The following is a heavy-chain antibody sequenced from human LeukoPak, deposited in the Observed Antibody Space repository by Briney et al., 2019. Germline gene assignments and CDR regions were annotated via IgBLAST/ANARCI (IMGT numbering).Heavy chain of an antibody. CDR3: AKSSRGMGYYYGMDV. D-gene: IGHD3-16*01. J-gene: IGHJ6*02. CDR2: ISGSGGST. CDR1: GFTFDDYA. V-gene: IGHV3-23*01. Sequence: PGRSLRLSCAASGFTFDDYAMHWVRQAPGKGLEWVSAISGSGGSTYYADSVKGRFTISRDNSKNTLYLQMNSLRAEDTAVYYCAKSSRGMGYYYGMDVWGQGTTVTVSS.